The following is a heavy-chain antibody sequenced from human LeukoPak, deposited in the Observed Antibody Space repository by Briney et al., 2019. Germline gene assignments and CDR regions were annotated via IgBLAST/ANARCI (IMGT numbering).Heavy chain of an antibody. D-gene: IGHD3-10*01. CDR2: ISGSGGST. J-gene: IGHJ4*02. CDR3: AKVQGSYYNVFDY. Sequence: GGSLRLSCAASGFTFSSYGMSWVRQAPGKGLEWVSAISGSGGSTYYADSVKGRFTISRDNAKNSLYLQMNSLRAEDTALYYCAKVQGSYYNVFDYWGQGTLVTVSS. CDR1: GFTFSSYG. V-gene: IGHV3-23*01.